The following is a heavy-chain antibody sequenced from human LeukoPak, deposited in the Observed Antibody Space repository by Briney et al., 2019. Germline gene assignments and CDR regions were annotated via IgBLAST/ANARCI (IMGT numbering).Heavy chain of an antibody. V-gene: IGHV3-7*02. J-gene: IGHJ4*02. D-gene: IGHD3-10*01. CDR3: ARVTSRAGDY. Sequence: GGSLSLTCAASGCTISSYWMIWVRQVPGKGLEWVANIKPDGSEKSYVDSVKGRFTISRDNAENSLYLQMNSLRAEDTAIYYCARVTSRAGDYWGQGTLVTVSS. CDR2: IKPDGSEK. CDR1: GCTISSYW.